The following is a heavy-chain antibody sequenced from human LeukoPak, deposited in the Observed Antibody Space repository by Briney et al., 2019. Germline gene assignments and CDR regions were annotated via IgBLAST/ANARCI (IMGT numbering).Heavy chain of an antibody. CDR1: GFTVSSNY. Sequence: PGGSLRLSCAASGFTVSSNYISWVRQAPGKGLEWVSVIYSGGSTYYADSVKGRFTISRDNSKNTLYLQMNSLRAEDTAVYYCARAPFYGDFFFDYWGQGTLVTVSS. J-gene: IGHJ4*02. CDR3: ARAPFYGDFFFDY. D-gene: IGHD4-17*01. CDR2: IYSGGST. V-gene: IGHV3-53*01.